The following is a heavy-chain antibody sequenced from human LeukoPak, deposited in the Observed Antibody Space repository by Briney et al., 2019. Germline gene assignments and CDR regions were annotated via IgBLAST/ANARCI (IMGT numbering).Heavy chain of an antibody. CDR1: GGTFSSYA. D-gene: IGHD5-18*01. J-gene: IGHJ4*02. CDR3: ARARTAMVDGHLDY. Sequence: SVKVSCKASGGTFSSYAISWVRQAPGQGLEWVGGIIPIFGTANYAQKFQGRVTITADESTSTAYMELSSLRSEDTAVYYCARARTAMVDGHLDYWGQGTLVTVSS. V-gene: IGHV1-69*13. CDR2: IIPIFGTA.